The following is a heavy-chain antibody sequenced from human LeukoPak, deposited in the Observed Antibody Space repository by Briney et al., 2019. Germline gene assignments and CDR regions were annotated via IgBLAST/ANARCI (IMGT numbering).Heavy chain of an antibody. J-gene: IGHJ3*02. CDR1: GGSISSYY. CDR2: IYYSGST. D-gene: IGHD4-17*01. V-gene: IGHV4-59*01. CDR3: VRYSVTSDAFDI. Sequence: SETLSLTCTVSGGSISSYYWSWIRQPPGKGLGWIGYIYYSGSTNYNPSLKSRVTISIDTSKNQFSLKLSSVTAADTAVYYCVRYSVTSDAFDIWGQGTMVTVSS.